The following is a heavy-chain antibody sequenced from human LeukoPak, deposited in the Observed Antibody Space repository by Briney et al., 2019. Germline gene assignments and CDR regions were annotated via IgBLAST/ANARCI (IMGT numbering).Heavy chain of an antibody. J-gene: IGHJ4*02. D-gene: IGHD1-7*01. V-gene: IGHV4-39*07. CDR2: IYYSGSI. CDR1: GGSISTNSYY. CDR3: ARVGTVLDGGY. Sequence: PSETLSLTCTVSGGSISTNSYYWGWIRQPPGKGLEWIGSIYYSGSIYYTPSLKSRVTISVDTSKNQFSLKLSSVTAADTAVYYCARVGTVLDGGYWGQGILVTVSS.